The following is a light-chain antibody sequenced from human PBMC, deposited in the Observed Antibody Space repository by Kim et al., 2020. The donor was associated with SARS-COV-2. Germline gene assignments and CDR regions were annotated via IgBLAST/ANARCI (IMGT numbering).Light chain of an antibody. V-gene: IGLV4-69*01. Sequence: QLVLTQSPSASASLGASVKLTCTLSSGHSSYAIAWHQQQPEKGPRYLMKLNSDGSHSKGDGIPDRFSGSSSGAERYLTISSLQSEDEADYYFQTGGTRVFGGGTQLTVL. CDR2: LNSDGSH. J-gene: IGLJ3*02. CDR3: QTGGTRV. CDR1: SGHSSYA.